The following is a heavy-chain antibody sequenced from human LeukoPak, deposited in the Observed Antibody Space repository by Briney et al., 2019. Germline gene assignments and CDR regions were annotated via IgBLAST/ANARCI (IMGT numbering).Heavy chain of an antibody. D-gene: IGHD6-13*01. Sequence: PGRSLRLSCAASGFTFSSYGMHWVRQAPGKGLEWVAVISYDGSNKYYADSVKGRFTISRDNSKNTLYLQMNSLSAEDTAVYYCAKDLSADGAAAAGHFDYWGQGTLVTVSS. V-gene: IGHV3-30*18. CDR3: AKDLSADGAAAAGHFDY. J-gene: IGHJ4*02. CDR2: ISYDGSNK. CDR1: GFTFSSYG.